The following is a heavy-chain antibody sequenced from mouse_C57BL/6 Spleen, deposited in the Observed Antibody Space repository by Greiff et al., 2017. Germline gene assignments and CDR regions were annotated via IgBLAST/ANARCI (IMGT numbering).Heavy chain of an antibody. CDR3: TTGFTVVASDY. CDR1: GFNIKDDY. Sequence: VQLQQSGAELVRPGASVKLSCTASGFNIKDDYMHWVKQRPEQGLEWIGWIDPENGDTEYASRFQGKATITADTSSNTAYLQLSSLTSEDTAVYYCTTGFTVVASDYWGQGTTLTVSS. D-gene: IGHD1-1*01. J-gene: IGHJ2*01. CDR2: IDPENGDT. V-gene: IGHV14-4*01.